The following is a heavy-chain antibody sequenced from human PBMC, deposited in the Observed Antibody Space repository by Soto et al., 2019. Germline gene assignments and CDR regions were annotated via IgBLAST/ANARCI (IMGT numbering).Heavy chain of an antibody. CDR2: ISWNSDSI. V-gene: IGHV3-9*01. D-gene: IGHD4-17*01. Sequence: PGGSLRLSCAASGFTFDNYAMHWVRQAPGKGLEWVSGISWNSDSIGYADSVKGRFSISRDNAKNSLYLRMNSLRPEDTAFYYCAKGKYGLYGMDVWGQGTTVTVSS. CDR3: AKGKYGLYGMDV. CDR1: GFTFDNYA. J-gene: IGHJ6*01.